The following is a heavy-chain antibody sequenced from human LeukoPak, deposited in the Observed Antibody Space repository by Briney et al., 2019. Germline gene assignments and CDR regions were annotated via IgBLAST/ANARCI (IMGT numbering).Heavy chain of an antibody. Sequence: SETLSLTCRVSGGSISGSDFYWGWIRQPPGKGLEWIGSINYGGATYYKPSLRSRVTMSVDMSKNEFSLELKSVTAADTAMYYCARLRPGGWYKGAYFQHWGQGTLVTV. CDR2: INYGGAT. V-gene: IGHV4-39*01. J-gene: IGHJ1*01. CDR3: ARLRPGGWYKGAYFQH. CDR1: GGSISGSDFY. D-gene: IGHD6-19*01.